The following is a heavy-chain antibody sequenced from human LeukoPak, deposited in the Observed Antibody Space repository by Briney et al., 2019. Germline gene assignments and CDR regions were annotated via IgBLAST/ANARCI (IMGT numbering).Heavy chain of an antibody. Sequence: PSETLSLTCAVSGGSISGSNWWSWVRQPPGKGLEWIGEIYHSGSTNYNPSLKSRVTISVDKSKNQFSLKLSSVSAADTAVYYCARGRGYSGYDGFDYWGQGTLVTVSS. CDR2: IYHSGST. CDR3: ARGRGYSGYDGFDY. CDR1: GGSISGSNW. J-gene: IGHJ4*02. D-gene: IGHD5-12*01. V-gene: IGHV4-4*02.